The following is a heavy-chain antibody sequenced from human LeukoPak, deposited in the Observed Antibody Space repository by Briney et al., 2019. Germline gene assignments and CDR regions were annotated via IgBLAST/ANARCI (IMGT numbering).Heavy chain of an antibody. Sequence: PSETLSLTCAVSGDSISSYQWWSWVRQTPEKGLEWIGEIHLSGITHYNPSLKSRVTMSIDKSKNQFSLNLNSVTAADTAVYYCARVISSAWRQNDLWGQGTLVTVSS. D-gene: IGHD3-22*01. CDR1: GDSISSYQW. V-gene: IGHV4-4*02. J-gene: IGHJ5*02. CDR2: IHLSGIT. CDR3: ARVISSAWRQNDL.